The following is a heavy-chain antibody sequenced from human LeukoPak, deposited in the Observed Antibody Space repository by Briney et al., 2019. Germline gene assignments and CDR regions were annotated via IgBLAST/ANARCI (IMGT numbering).Heavy chain of an antibody. CDR2: IYPGGSDT. J-gene: IGHJ4*02. D-gene: IGHD2-2*01. Sequence: TGESLKISCKGSGYSFTSYWIGWVRQMPGKGLEWMGIIYPGGSDTRYSPSFQGQVTISADKSINTAYLQWSSLKASDTAMYYCARRDCSSISCYYYFDYWGQGTLVTVSS. CDR1: GYSFTSYW. CDR3: ARRDCSSISCYYYFDY. V-gene: IGHV5-51*01.